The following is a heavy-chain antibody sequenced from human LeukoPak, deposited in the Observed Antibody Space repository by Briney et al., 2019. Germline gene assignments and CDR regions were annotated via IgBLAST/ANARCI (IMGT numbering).Heavy chain of an antibody. CDR2: ISAGNGNT. Sequence: ASVKVSCKASGYTFAGYAIFWVRQAPGQRLEWMGWISAGNGNTRYSQKFHDRLTISRDTPASTVYMELSSLRSEDTAIYYCARDRGNYLLPYWRQGTLVTVSS. D-gene: IGHD1-26*01. CDR3: ARDRGNYLLPY. V-gene: IGHV1-3*01. CDR1: GYTFAGYA. J-gene: IGHJ4*02.